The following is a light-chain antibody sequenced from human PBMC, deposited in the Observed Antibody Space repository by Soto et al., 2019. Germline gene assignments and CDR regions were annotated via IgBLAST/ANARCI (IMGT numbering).Light chain of an antibody. CDR1: QGISSY. CDR2: AAS. CDR3: QQLNSYPQT. V-gene: IGKV1-9*01. Sequence: DIQLTQSPSFLSVSVGDRVTITCRASQGISSYLAWYQQKPVKAPKLLIYAASTLQSGVPSRFSGSGSGTEFTLTLSSLQPEDFATYYCQQLNSYPQTFGQGTKLEIK. J-gene: IGKJ2*01.